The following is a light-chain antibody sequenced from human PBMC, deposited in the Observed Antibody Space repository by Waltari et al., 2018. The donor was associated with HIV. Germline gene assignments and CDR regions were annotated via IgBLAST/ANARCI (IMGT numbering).Light chain of an antibody. Sequence: IQMTQSPSSLSASVGDRVTITCRATESISKYLNWYQQRPGRAPSLLIYSASLLQNGVPPRFTGSGSGSYFTLTINNLQPEDFATYYCQQTLTFPRTFGQGTKVEIK. V-gene: IGKV1-39*01. CDR1: ESISKY. CDR2: SAS. J-gene: IGKJ1*01. CDR3: QQTLTFPRT.